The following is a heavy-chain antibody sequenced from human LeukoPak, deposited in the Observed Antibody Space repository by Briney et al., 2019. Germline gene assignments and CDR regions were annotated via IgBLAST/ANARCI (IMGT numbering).Heavy chain of an antibody. CDR2: INPNSGGT. V-gene: IGHV1-2*04. D-gene: IGHD1-26*01. CDR1: GYTFTGYY. J-gene: IGHJ4*02. Sequence: ASVKVSCKASGYTFTGYYMHWVRQAPGQGLEWMGWINPNSGGTNYAQKFQGWVTMTRDTSISTAYMELSRLRSEDTAVYYCAREGVGASKFFDYWGQGTLVTVSS. CDR3: AREGVGASKFFDY.